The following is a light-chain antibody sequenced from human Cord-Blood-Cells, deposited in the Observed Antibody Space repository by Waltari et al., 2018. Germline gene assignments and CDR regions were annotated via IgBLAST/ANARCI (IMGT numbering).Light chain of an antibody. V-gene: IGKV1-5*01. CDR1: QSISSW. CDR3: QQYNSYST. CDR2: DAS. Sequence: DLQMTQSPSTLSASVGDRVNITCRASQSISSWLAWYQQKPGKAPKLLIYDASSLESGVPSRFSGSGSGTEFTLTISSLQPDDFATYYCQQYNSYSTFGQGTKVEIK. J-gene: IGKJ1*01.